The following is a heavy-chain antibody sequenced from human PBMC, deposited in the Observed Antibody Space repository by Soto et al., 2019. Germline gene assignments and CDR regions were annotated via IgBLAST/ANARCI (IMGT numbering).Heavy chain of an antibody. J-gene: IGHJ6*02. CDR2: INAGNGNT. Sequence: ASVKVSCKASGYTFTSYAMHWVRQAPGQRLEWMGWINAGNGNTKYSQKFQGRVTITRDTSASTAYMELSSLRSEDTAVYYCARYGITGTPETDYYYYYGMDVWGQGIPVTVSS. V-gene: IGHV1-3*01. CDR3: ARYGITGTPETDYYYYYGMDV. CDR1: GYTFTSYA. D-gene: IGHD1-20*01.